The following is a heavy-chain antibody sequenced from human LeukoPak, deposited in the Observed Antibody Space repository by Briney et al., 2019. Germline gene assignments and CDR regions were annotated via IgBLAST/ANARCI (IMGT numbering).Heavy chain of an antibody. J-gene: IGHJ4*02. Sequence: ASVKVSCKAAGNTFTSYGISLVRQAPGQGLEWMGWISAYNGNTNYAQKLQGRVTMTTDTSTSTAYMELRSLRSDDTAVYYCARDSGDLEMATAKFDYWGQGTLVTVSS. CDR3: ARDSGDLEMATAKFDY. CDR1: GNTFTSYG. V-gene: IGHV1-18*01. D-gene: IGHD5-24*01. CDR2: ISAYNGNT.